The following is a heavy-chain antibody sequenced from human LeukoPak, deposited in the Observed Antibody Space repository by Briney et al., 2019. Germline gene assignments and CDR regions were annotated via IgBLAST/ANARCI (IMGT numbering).Heavy chain of an antibody. CDR1: GFSFSANA. Sequence: GGSLRLSCAASGFSFSANAMHWVRQAPGKGLEWVGHIKSKTDGGTTDYAAPVKGRFTISRDDSKNTLYLQMNSLKTEDTAVYYCTEYYYDSSDYFFDYWGQGTLVTVSS. CDR3: TEYYYDSSDYFFDY. D-gene: IGHD3-22*01. V-gene: IGHV3-15*01. J-gene: IGHJ4*02. CDR2: IKSKTDGGTT.